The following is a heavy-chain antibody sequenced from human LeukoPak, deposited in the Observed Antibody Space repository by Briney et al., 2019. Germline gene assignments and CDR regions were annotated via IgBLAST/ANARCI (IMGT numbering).Heavy chain of an antibody. J-gene: IGHJ4*02. CDR3: ARASYSYDINGWVPFDY. CDR2: IYTSGST. CDR1: GGSISSGSYY. Sequence: SETLSLTCTVSGGSISSGSYYWSWIRQPAGKGLEWIGRIYTSGSTNYNPSLKSRVTISGDTSKNQFSLRLSSVTAADTAVYYCARASYSYDINGWVPFDYWGQGTLVTVSS. V-gene: IGHV4-61*02. D-gene: IGHD3-22*01.